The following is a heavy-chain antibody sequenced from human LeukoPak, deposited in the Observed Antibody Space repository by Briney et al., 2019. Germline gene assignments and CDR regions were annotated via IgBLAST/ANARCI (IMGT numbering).Heavy chain of an antibody. J-gene: IGHJ5*02. CDR3: ARYQLLPRKWFDP. CDR2: IYPGDSDT. CDR1: GYSFTSYW. Sequence: HGESLKISCKGSGYSFTSYWIGWVRQMPGKGLEWMEIIYPGDSDTRYSPSFQGQVTISADKSISTAYLQWSSLKASDTAMYYCARYQLLPRKWFDPWGQGTLVTVSS. V-gene: IGHV5-51*01. D-gene: IGHD2-2*01.